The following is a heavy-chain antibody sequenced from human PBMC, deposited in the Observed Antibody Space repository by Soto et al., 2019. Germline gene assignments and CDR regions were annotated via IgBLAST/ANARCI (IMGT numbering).Heavy chain of an antibody. J-gene: IGHJ5*02. CDR3: ARQDWNYWFEP. CDR1: GYSFTSYW. V-gene: IGHV5-51*01. D-gene: IGHD1-7*01. CDR2: IYPGDSDT. Sequence: XESLTISCKGSGYSFTSYWIGLVRQMPGKGLEWMGIIYPGDSDTRYSPSFQGQVTISADKSISTAYLQWSSLKASDTAMYYCARQDWNYWFEPWGPGTLVTVS.